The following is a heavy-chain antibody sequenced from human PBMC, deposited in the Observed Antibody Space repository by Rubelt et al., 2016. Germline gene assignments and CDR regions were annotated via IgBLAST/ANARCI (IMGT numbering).Heavy chain of an antibody. CDR1: GGTFSSYA. Sequence: QVQLVQSGAEVKKPGSSVKVSCKASGGTFSSYAISWVRQAPGQGLEWMGGIIPIFGTANYARKFQGRVTITADESTSTAYMERSSMRSEDTAVYYCATDRGYEFWSGHNTDVSCRFDPWGQGTLVTVSA. D-gene: IGHD3-3*01. CDR3: ATDRGYEFWSGHNTDVSCRFDP. V-gene: IGHV1-69*01. J-gene: IGHJ5*02. CDR2: IIPIFGTA.